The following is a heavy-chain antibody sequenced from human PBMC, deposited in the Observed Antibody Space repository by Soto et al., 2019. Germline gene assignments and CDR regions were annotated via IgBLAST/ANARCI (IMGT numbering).Heavy chain of an antibody. Sequence: PGGSLRLSCAASGFTFSGSAMHWVRPASGKGLEWVGRIRSKANSYATAYAASVKGRFTISRDDSKNTAYLQMNSLKTEDTAVYYCTTPIQLWSFTYYYYGMDVWGQGTTVTVSS. D-gene: IGHD5-18*01. V-gene: IGHV3-73*01. CDR3: TTPIQLWSFTYYYYGMDV. J-gene: IGHJ6*02. CDR1: GFTFSGSA. CDR2: IRSKANSYAT.